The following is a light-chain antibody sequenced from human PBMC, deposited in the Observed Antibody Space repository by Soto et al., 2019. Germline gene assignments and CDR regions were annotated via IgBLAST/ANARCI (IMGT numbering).Light chain of an antibody. J-gene: IGLJ1*01. CDR3: CSYAGSYSYV. CDR1: SSDVGAYNY. CDR2: DVT. Sequence: LTQPRSVSGSPGQSVTISCTGTSSDVGAYNYVSWYQQHPGKAPKFMIYDVTKRPSGVPDRFSGSKSGNTASLTISGLQAEDEADYYCCSYAGSYSYVFGTGTKVTGL. V-gene: IGLV2-11*01.